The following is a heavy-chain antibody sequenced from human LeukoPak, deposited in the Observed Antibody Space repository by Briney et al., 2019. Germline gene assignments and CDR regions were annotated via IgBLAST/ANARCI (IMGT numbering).Heavy chain of an antibody. Sequence: ETLSLTCTVXGGSISSYYWSWIRQPPGKGLEWIGYIYYSGSTNYNPSLKSRVTISVDTSKNQFSLKLSSVTAADTAVYYSARIYSSGWSPYYFDYWGQGTLVTVSS. V-gene: IGHV4-59*01. CDR3: ARIYSSGWSPYYFDY. CDR2: IYYSGST. CDR1: GGSISSYY. D-gene: IGHD6-19*01. J-gene: IGHJ4*02.